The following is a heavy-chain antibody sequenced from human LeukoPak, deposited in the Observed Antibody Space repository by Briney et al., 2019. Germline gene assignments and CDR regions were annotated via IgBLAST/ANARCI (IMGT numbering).Heavy chain of an antibody. D-gene: IGHD5-24*01. J-gene: IGHJ6*02. CDR2: INPNSGGT. V-gene: IGHV1-2*02. Sequence: ASVKVSCKASGYTFTGYYMHWVRQAPGQGLEWMGWINPNSGGTNYAQKFQGRVTMTEDTSTDTAYMELSSLRSEDTAVYYCATGQNNRWLQLQGMDVWGQGTTVTVSS. CDR1: GYTFTGYY. CDR3: ATGQNNRWLQLQGMDV.